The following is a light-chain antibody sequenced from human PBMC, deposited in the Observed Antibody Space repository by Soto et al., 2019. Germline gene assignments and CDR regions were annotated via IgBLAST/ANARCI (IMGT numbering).Light chain of an antibody. V-gene: IGKV3-20*01. CDR3: QQYSKWPLT. CDR1: QSVSSSY. J-gene: IGKJ4*01. CDR2: GAS. Sequence: EIVLAQSPGTLSLSPGERATLSCRASQSVSSSYLAWYQQKPGQAPRLLIYGASNRATGIPDRFSGSGSGTDFTLTISRLEPEDFAVYYCQQYSKWPLTFGGGTKVESK.